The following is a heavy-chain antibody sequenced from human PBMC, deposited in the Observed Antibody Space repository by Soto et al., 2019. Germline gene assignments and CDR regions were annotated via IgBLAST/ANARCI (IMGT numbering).Heavy chain of an antibody. CDR2: ISSSGSTI. D-gene: IGHD6-19*01. CDR3: ARDDGAVAGGIAV. V-gene: IGHV3-48*03. J-gene: IGHJ6*02. CDR1: GLTFSSYE. Sequence: PGGSLRLSCAASGLTFSSYEMNWVRQAPGKGLEWVSYISSSGSTIYYADSVKGRFTISRDNAKNSLYLQMNSLRAEDTAVYYCARDDGAVAGGIAVWRQGTTVTVAS.